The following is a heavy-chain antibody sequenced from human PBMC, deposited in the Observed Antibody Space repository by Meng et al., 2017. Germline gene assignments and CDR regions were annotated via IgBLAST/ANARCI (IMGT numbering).Heavy chain of an antibody. J-gene: IGHJ4*02. CDR3: ARALGYSSGWYGLDY. Sequence: SETLSLTCTVSGGSISSYYWSWIRQPPGKGLEWIGYIYYSGSTNYNPSLKSRVTISVDTSKNQFSLKLSSVTAADTAVYYCARALGYSSGWYGLDYWGQGTLVTICS. V-gene: IGHV4-59*01. CDR1: GGSISSYY. CDR2: IYYSGST. D-gene: IGHD6-19*01.